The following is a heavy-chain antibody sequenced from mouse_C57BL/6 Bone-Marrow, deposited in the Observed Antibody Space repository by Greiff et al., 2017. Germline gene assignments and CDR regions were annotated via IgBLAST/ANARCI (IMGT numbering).Heavy chain of an antibody. D-gene: IGHD2-1*01. J-gene: IGHJ3*01. V-gene: IGHV2-6*01. Sequence: VKLQQSGPGLVAPSQSLSITCTVSGFSLTSYGVDWVRQSPGKGLEWLGVIWGVGSTNYNSALKSRLSISKDNSKSQVFLKMNSLQTDDTAMYYCARIYYKFAYWGQGTLVTVSA. CDR3: ARIYYKFAY. CDR2: IWGVGST. CDR1: GFSLTSYG.